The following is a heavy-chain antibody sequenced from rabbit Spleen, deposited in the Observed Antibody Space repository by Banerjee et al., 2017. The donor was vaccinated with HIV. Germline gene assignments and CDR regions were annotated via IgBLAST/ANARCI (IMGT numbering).Heavy chain of an antibody. V-gene: IGHV1S45*01. CDR3: ARDSSGDFRRAGL. J-gene: IGHJ3*01. Sequence: QEQLVESGGGLVQPEGSLTLTCTASGFSFSSSYCMCWVRQAPGKGLEWIACIYTSGGSTYCASWAKGRFTISKTSSTTVTLQMTSLTAADTATYFCARDSSGDFRRAGLWGQGTLVTVS. CDR2: IYTSGGST. CDR1: GFSFSSSYC. D-gene: IGHD1-1*01.